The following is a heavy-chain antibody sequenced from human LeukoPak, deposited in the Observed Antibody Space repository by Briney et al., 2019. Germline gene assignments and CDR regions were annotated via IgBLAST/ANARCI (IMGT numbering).Heavy chain of an antibody. J-gene: IGHJ4*02. CDR3: VEGRAVVVPSIRGFDY. D-gene: IGHD2-21*01. CDR2: ISYDGNIQ. Sequence: PGKSLRLSCVISGITFSNYGFHWVRQAPGKGLEWVAFISYDGNIQHYGDSLKGRFTISRDNAKSTLYLQMTSLRPEDMAVYYCVEGRAVVVPSIRGFDYWGRGTLVTVSS. V-gene: IGHV3-30*18. CDR1: GITFSNYG.